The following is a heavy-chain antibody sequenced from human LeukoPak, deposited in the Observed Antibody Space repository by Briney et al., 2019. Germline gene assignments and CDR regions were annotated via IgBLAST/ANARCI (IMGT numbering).Heavy chain of an antibody. Sequence: ASVKDSCKASGGTFSSYAISWVRQAPGQGLEWMGRIILIFGIANYAQKFQGRVTVTTDESTSTAYLELSSLRSEDTAVYYCARALYCSGGSCYPRPSRLDAFDIWGQGTMVTVSS. V-gene: IGHV1-69*05. CDR2: IILIFGIA. CDR3: ARALYCSGGSCYPRPSRLDAFDI. CDR1: GGTFSSYA. J-gene: IGHJ3*02. D-gene: IGHD2-15*01.